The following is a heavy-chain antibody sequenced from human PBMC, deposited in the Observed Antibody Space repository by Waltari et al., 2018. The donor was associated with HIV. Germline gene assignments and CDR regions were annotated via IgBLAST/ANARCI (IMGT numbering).Heavy chain of an antibody. D-gene: IGHD1-26*01. CDR3: ARGEGGYTYGYNWLDL. Sequence: VQVVESGGSLVQTGCSRRRACAAAGSSLSFSGRPWVRQAPGKGLEWVALIWYDGSKKYYGDSVKGRFTIFSDKSKNTVFLQMTRLRVEDTATYYCARGEGGYTYGYNWLDLWGQGTVVTVSS. J-gene: IGHJ5*02. V-gene: IGHV3-33*01. CDR2: IWYDGSKK. CDR1: GSSLSFSG.